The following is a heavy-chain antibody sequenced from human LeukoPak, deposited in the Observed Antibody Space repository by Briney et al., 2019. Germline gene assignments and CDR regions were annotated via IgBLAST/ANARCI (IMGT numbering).Heavy chain of an antibody. CDR3: AREGGGDYSGSYL. V-gene: IGHV1-69*04. Sequence: GASVKVSCKASGGTFSSYAISWVRQAPGQGLEWMGRIIPIFGIANYAQKFQGRVTITADKSTSTAYMGLSSLRSEDTAVYYCAREGGGDYSGSYLWGQGTLVTVSS. D-gene: IGHD1-26*01. CDR1: GGTFSSYA. J-gene: IGHJ5*02. CDR2: IIPIFGIA.